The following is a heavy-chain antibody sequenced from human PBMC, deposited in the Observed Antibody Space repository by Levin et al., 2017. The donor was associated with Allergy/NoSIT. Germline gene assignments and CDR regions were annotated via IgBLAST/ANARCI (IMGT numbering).Heavy chain of an antibody. CDR3: ASTSSSGRGDAFDI. J-gene: IGHJ3*02. Sequence: ASVKVSCKASGGTFSSYAISWVRQAPGQGLEWMGGIIPIFGTANYAQKFQGRVTITADESTSTAYMELSSLRSEDTAVYYCASTSSSGRGDAFDIWGQGTMVTVSS. V-gene: IGHV1-69*13. D-gene: IGHD6-6*01. CDR2: IIPIFGTA. CDR1: GGTFSSYA.